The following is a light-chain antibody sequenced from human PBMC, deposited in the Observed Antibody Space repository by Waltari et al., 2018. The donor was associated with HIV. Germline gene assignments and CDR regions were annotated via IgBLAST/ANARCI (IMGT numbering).Light chain of an antibody. J-gene: IGLJ2*01. V-gene: IGLV3-21*01. Sequence: SYVLTQPPSVLAAPGKTASTTSWGNNMGSKSVHWYQQKPGQAPAMVLFDDTDTFQAEPGQAPVRVSYCERERNEGSTEQVSGLYSGHSATMTSSRVEAEEEADRYCRVCERSRDQRLVFGGGTKVSVL. CDR3: RVCERSRDQRLV. CDR2: DDT. CDR1: NMGSKS.